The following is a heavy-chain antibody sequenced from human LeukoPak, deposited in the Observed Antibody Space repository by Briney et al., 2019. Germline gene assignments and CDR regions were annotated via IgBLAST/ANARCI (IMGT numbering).Heavy chain of an antibody. CDR1: GGSISSYY. D-gene: IGHD5-18*01. CDR3: ARDHTSPPHSSLDY. CDR2: IYTSGST. V-gene: IGHV4-4*07. Sequence: PSETLSLTCTVSGGSISSYYWSWIRQPAGKGLEWIGRIYTSGSTNYNPSLKSRVTMSVDTSKNQFSLKLSSVTAADTAMYYCARDHTSPPHSSLDYWGQGTLVTVSS. J-gene: IGHJ4*02.